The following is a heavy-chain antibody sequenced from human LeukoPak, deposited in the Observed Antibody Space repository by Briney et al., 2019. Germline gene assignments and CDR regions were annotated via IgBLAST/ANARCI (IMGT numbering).Heavy chain of an antibody. V-gene: IGHV1-2*06. Sequence: ASVNVSCKASGYTFTGYYMHWVRQAPGQGLEWMGRINPNSGGTNYAQKFQGRVTMTRDASISTAYMELSRLRSDDTAVYYCAGGDCSGGSCFSFQHWGQGTLVTVSS. CDR3: AGGDCSGGSCFSFQH. D-gene: IGHD2-15*01. J-gene: IGHJ1*01. CDR1: GYTFTGYY. CDR2: INPNSGGT.